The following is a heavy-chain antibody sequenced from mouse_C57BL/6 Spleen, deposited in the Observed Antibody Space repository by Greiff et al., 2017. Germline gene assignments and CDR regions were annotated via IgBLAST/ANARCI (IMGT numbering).Heavy chain of an antibody. CDR2: ISNGGGST. J-gene: IGHJ4*01. V-gene: IGHV5-12*01. Sequence: EVQLVESGGGLVQPGGSLKLSCAASGFTFSDYYMYWVRQTPEKRLEWVAYISNGGGSTYYPDTVKGRFTISRDNAKNTLFLQMSRLKSEDTARYYGARGDDGVYYAMDYWGQGTSVTVSS. CDR3: ARGDDGVYYAMDY. D-gene: IGHD2-3*01. CDR1: GFTFSDYY.